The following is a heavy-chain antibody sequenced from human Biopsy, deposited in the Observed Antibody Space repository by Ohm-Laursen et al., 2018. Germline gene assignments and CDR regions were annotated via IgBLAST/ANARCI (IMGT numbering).Heavy chain of an antibody. CDR2: FAPENGKT. CDR3: AADINVWNVNY. V-gene: IGHV1-24*01. D-gene: IGHD1-1*01. CDR1: VYTLTELS. Sequence: GSSVKVSCKVSVYTLTELSMHWVRQAPGRGLEWMGGFAPENGKTIYAQKFQGRVTMTEDTSTDTAYMELSSLRSEDTAVYYCAADINVWNVNYWGQGTQVTVSS. J-gene: IGHJ4*02.